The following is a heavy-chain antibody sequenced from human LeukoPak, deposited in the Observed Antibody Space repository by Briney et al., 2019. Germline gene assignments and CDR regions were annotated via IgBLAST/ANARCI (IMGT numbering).Heavy chain of an antibody. V-gene: IGHV1-46*01. CDR2: INPSGGST. Sequence: ASVKVSCKASGGTFSSYAISWVRQAPGQGLEWMGIINPSGGSTSYAQKFQGRVTMTRDTSTSTVYMELSSLRSEDTAVYYCAREVVTATLDYWGQGTLVTVSS. CDR1: GGTFSSYA. CDR3: AREVVTATLDY. D-gene: IGHD2-21*02. J-gene: IGHJ4*02.